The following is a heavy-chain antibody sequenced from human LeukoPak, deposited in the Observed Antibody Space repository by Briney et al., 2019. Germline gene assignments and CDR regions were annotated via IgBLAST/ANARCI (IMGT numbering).Heavy chain of an antibody. D-gene: IGHD6-19*01. CDR1: GYTFTGYY. J-gene: IGHJ4*02. Sequence: GASVKVSCKASGYTFTGYYMHWVRQAPGQGLEWMGWINPNGGGTNYAQKFQGRVTMTRDTSISTAYMELSRLRSDDTAAYYCTRGNPGIAVAVYSPDYWGQGTLVTVSS. V-gene: IGHV1-2*02. CDR2: INPNGGGT. CDR3: TRGNPGIAVAVYSPDY.